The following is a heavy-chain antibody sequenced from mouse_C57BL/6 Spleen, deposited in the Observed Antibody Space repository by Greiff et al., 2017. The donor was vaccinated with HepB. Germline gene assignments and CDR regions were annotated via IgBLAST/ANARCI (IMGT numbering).Heavy chain of an antibody. J-gene: IGHJ3*01. Sequence: EVQLQQSGAELVRPGASVKLSCTASGFNIKDYYMHWVKQRPEQGLEWIGRIDPEDGDTEYAPKFQGKATMTADTSSNTAYLQLSSLTSADTAVYYWTTVADGYDGAWFAYWGQGTRVTVSA. CDR2: IDPEDGDT. V-gene: IGHV14-1*01. D-gene: IGHD2-2*01. CDR3: TTVADGYDGAWFAY. CDR1: GFNIKDYY.